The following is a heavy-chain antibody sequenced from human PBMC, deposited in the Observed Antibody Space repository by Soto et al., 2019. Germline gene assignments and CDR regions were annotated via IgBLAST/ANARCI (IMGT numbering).Heavy chain of an antibody. V-gene: IGHV3-33*01. CDR3: ARVQTAHFEY. CDR2: IWYDGSNK. Sequence: QVQLVESGGGVVQPGRSLRLSCAASGFTFSSYGMHWVRQAPGKGLGWVAVIWYDGSNKYYGDSVKGRFTISRDNSKNTLYLQMNSLRAEDTAVYYCARVQTAHFEYWGQGTLVTVSS. J-gene: IGHJ4*02. CDR1: GFTFSSYG.